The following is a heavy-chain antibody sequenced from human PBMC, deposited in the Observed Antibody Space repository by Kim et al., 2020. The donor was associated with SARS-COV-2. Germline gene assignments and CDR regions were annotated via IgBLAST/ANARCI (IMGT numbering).Heavy chain of an antibody. CDR2: ISYDGSNK. CDR3: AKEGRAHPSMPERWPNGNSGSGYGMDV. J-gene: IGHJ6*02. Sequence: GGSLRLSCAASGFTFSSYGMHWVRQAPGKGLEWVAVISYDGSNKYYADSVKGRFTISRDNSKNTLYLQMNSLRAEDTAVYYCAKEGRAHPSMPERWPNGNSGSGYGMDVWGQGTTVTVSS. D-gene: IGHD3-10*01. V-gene: IGHV3-30*18. CDR1: GFTFSSYG.